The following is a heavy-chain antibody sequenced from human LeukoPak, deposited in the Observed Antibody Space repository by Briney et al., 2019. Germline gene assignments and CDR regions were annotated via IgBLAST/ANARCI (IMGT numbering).Heavy chain of an antibody. CDR3: AKALTVTTPGPQY. V-gene: IGHV3-23*01. D-gene: IGHD4-4*01. CDR1: GFTFSSYA. CDR2: ISSSGSGGST. Sequence: GGSLRLSCAASGFTFSSYAMSWVRQAPGKGLEWVSGISSSGSGGSTYYADSVKGRFTISRDNSKNTLYLQMNSLRAEDTAVYYCAKALTVTTPGPQYWGQGTLVTVSS. J-gene: IGHJ4*02.